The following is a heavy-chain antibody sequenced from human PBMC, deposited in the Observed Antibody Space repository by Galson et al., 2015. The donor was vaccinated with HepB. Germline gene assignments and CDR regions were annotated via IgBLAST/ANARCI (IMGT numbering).Heavy chain of an antibody. Sequence: SLRLSCAASGFTFSTYRMHWVRQLPGKGPVWVSRINPSGITTNYADSVKGRFTISRDNAKNTLYLQMNSLRAEDTAVYYCTRDMWGYMDVWGKGTTVTVSS. CDR1: GFTFSTYR. CDR2: INPSGITT. V-gene: IGHV3-74*01. J-gene: IGHJ6*03. D-gene: IGHD3-16*01. CDR3: TRDMWGYMDV.